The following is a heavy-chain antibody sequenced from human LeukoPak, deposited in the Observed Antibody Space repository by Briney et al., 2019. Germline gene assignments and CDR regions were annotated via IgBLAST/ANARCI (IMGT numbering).Heavy chain of an antibody. CDR1: GYIFTSYW. CDR3: ARRGRSSSNFDF. CDR2: IDSTDSYT. J-gene: IGHJ4*02. Sequence: GESLKISCKGSGYIFTSYWITWVRQMPGKGLEWMGMIDSTDSYTNYSPSFQGHVTISTDKSISTAYLHWTSLKASDTAIYYCARRGRSSSNFDFWGQGTLVTVSS. D-gene: IGHD6-6*01. V-gene: IGHV5-10-1*01.